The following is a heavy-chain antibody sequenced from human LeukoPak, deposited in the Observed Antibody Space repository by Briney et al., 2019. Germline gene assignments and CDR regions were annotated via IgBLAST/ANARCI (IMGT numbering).Heavy chain of an antibody. CDR1: GGTFSSYA. J-gene: IGHJ4*02. V-gene: IGHV1-69*04. CDR3: ARAKVVYYDSSGQGGFDY. Sequence: SVKVSCKASGGTFSSYAISWVRQAPGQGLEWMGRIIPILGIANYAQKFQGRVTITADKSTSTAYMELSSLRSEDTAVYYCARAKVVYYDSSGQGGFDYWGQGTLVTVSS. CDR2: IIPILGIA. D-gene: IGHD3-22*01.